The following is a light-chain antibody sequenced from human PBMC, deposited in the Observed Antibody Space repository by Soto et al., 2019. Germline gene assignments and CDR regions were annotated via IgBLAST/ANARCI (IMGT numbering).Light chain of an antibody. CDR1: QDVTTN. J-gene: IGKJ1*01. CDR2: GTS. Sequence: EISMTQFPAILSASPGGGATLSCRAAQDVTTNFAWYQQRPGQAPRLLIYGTSTRATGIPDRFSGSWSGTDFTLAISRLEPEDFAVYYCHQFGDSPQTLGQGTKVDIK. CDR3: HQFGDSPQT. V-gene: IGKV3-20*01.